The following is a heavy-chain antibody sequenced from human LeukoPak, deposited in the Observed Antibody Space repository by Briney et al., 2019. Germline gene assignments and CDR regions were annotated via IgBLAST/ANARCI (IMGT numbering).Heavy chain of an antibody. J-gene: IGHJ4*02. CDR2: ISGSGGST. CDR3: AKSRASSGVAPAGYDY. CDR1: GFTFSSYS. V-gene: IGHV3-23*01. Sequence: PGGSLRLSCAASGFTFSSYSMTWVRQAPGQGLESVSSISGSGGSTYHADSVKGRFTISRDISKNTLYLQMNSLRAEDTAAYYCAKSRASSGVAPAGYDYWGQGTLVTVSS. D-gene: IGHD6-13*01.